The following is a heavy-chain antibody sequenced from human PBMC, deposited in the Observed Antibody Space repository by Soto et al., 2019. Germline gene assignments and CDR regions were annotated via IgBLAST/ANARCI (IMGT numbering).Heavy chain of an antibody. CDR1: GGSISSGDYY. D-gene: IGHD3-10*01. J-gene: IGHJ6*02. CDR2: IYYSGST. CDR3: ARDVYGGYYYYGMDV. V-gene: IGHV4-30-4*01. Sequence: QVQLQESGPGLVKPSQTLSLTCTVSGGSISSGDYYWSWIRQPPGKGLEWIGYIYYSGSTYYNPSLKIRVTISVDTSKNQFSLKLSSVTAADTAVYYCARDVYGGYYYYGMDVWGQGTTVTVSS.